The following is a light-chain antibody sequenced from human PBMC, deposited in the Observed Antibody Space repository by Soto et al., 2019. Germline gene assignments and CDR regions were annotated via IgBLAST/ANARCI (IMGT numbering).Light chain of an antibody. CDR1: QSISSW. V-gene: IGKV1-5*03. CDR2: KAS. Sequence: DIQRTQSPSTLSASVGDRVTITCRASQSISSWLAWYQQKPGKAPKLLIYKASSLESGVPSRFSGSGSGTEFTLTISRLQPDDFATYYCQQYNSYPYTFGQGTKLEIK. J-gene: IGKJ2*01. CDR3: QQYNSYPYT.